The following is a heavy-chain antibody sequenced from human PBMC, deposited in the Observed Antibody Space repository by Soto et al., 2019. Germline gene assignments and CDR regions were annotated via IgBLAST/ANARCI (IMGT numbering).Heavy chain of an antibody. CDR2: INPNSGGT. D-gene: IGHD2-2*02. Sequence: GASVKVSCKASGYTFTGYYMHWVRQAPGQGLEWMGWINPNSGGTNYAQKFQGWVTMTRDTSISTAYMELSRLRSDDTAVYYCARAAYCSSTSCYNGDWFDPWGQGTLVTVSS. CDR3: ARAAYCSSTSCYNGDWFDP. J-gene: IGHJ5*02. CDR1: GYTFTGYY. V-gene: IGHV1-2*04.